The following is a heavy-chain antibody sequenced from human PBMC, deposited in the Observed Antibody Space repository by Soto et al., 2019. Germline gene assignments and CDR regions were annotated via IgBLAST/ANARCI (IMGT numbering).Heavy chain of an antibody. J-gene: IGHJ1*01. CDR2: IIPIFGTA. CDR1: GGTFSSYA. V-gene: IGHV1-69*13. Sequence: SVKVSCKASGGTFSSYAISWVRQAPGQGLEWMGGIIPIFGTANYAQKFQGRVTITADESTSTAYMELSSLRSEDTAVYYCASVGIAVAGTPLAYFQHWGQGTLVTVSS. D-gene: IGHD6-19*01. CDR3: ASVGIAVAGTPLAYFQH.